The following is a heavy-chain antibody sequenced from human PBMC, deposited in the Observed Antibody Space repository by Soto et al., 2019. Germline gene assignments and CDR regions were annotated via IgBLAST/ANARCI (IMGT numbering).Heavy chain of an antibody. CDR2: INQNGRDK. J-gene: IGHJ6*02. Sequence: MSSARQAPGKGVEWVANINQNGRDKHYVDSVKGRFTISRDNSKNTLYLQMNSLRAEDTAVYYCAKDQIDRGLYYYYGMDVWGQGNTVTVS. CDR3: AKDQIDRGLYYYYGMDV. D-gene: IGHD3-22*01. V-gene: IGHV3-7*01.